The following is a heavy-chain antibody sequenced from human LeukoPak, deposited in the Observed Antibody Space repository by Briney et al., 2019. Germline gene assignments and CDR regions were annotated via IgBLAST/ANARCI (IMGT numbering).Heavy chain of an antibody. J-gene: IGHJ4*01. CDR1: GFPLIEYS. Sequence: GGSLRLSCTASGFPLIEYSMNWVRQAPGKGLEWISYIGIGSGNTKYAHSVRGRFTISADKVKNSLYLQMNSLRVEDTAVYYCARDHNSAFDNWGQGTLVSVAS. CDR3: ARDHNSAFDN. V-gene: IGHV3-48*01. CDR2: IGIGSGNT. D-gene: IGHD1-1*01.